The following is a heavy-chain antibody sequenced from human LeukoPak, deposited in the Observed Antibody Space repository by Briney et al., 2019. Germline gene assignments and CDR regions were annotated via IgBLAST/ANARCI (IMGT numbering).Heavy chain of an antibody. CDR1: GGSISSGDYY. V-gene: IGHV4-30-4*01. CDR2: IYYSGST. J-gene: IGHJ4*02. Sequence: SETLSLTCTVSGGSISSGDYYWSWIRQPPGKGLEWIAYIYYSGSTYYNPSLKSRVTISVDTSKNQFSLKLSSVTAADTAVYYCARAEIYYYDSSGYYYFDYWGQGTLVTVSS. CDR3: ARAEIYYYDSSGYYYFDY. D-gene: IGHD3-22*01.